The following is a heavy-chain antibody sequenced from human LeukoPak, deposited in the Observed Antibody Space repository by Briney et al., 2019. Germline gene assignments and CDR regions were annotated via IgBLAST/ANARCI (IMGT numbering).Heavy chain of an antibody. V-gene: IGHV1-18*01. CDR1: GYIFNSYG. Sequence: ASVKVSCKASGYIFNSYGFSWVRQAPGQGLEWMGWISSSNGNTNSAQKFQGRVTMTTDTSTSTAYMELRSLRSDDTAVYYCARSGITMFGVLTDWGQGTLVTVSS. D-gene: IGHD3-3*01. J-gene: IGHJ4*02. CDR3: ARSGITMFGVLTD. CDR2: ISSSNGNT.